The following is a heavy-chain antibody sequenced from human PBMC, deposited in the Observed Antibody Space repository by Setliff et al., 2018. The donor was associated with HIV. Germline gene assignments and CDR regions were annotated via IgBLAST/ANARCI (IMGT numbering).Heavy chain of an antibody. V-gene: IGHV4-4*07. D-gene: IGHD1-20*01. J-gene: IGHJ2*01. CDR2: IYTTGGT. CDR1: GVSIPTNY. CDR3: ARVRFNFDNVRCFDL. Sequence: SETLSLTCNISGVSIPTNYRNWIRQPAGKGLEWIGRIYTTGGTNYNPSLKSRVTMSLDTSRNEVSLRLSSVTAADTATYFCARVRFNFDNVRCFDLWGPGTLVTVSS.